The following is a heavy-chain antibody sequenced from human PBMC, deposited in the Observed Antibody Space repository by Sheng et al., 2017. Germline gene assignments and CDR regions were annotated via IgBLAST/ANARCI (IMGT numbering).Heavy chain of an antibody. CDR2: ISYDGTNK. CDR3: ATLAAAAGNSHINH. CDR1: GFSFSNFA. D-gene: IGHD6-13*01. J-gene: IGHJ4*02. V-gene: IGHV3-30*04. Sequence: QVQLVESGGGMVQRGKSLRLSCAASGFSFSNFAMHWVRQAPGKGLEWVAVISYDGTNKYYVDSVKGRFTISRDNSKNTVHLQMDNLRGEDTAIYYCATLAAAAGNSHINHWGQGTLVTVSS.